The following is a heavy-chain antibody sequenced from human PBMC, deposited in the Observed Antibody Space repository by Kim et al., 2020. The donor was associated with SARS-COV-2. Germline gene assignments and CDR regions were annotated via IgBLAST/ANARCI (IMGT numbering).Heavy chain of an antibody. J-gene: IGHJ3*02. V-gene: IGHV1-69*04. CDR3: AIGSGSYFSAFDI. D-gene: IGHD1-26*01. Sequence: YAQKFQARVTITADKSTSTAYMELSSLRSEDTAVYYCAIGSGSYFSAFDIWGQGTMVTVSS.